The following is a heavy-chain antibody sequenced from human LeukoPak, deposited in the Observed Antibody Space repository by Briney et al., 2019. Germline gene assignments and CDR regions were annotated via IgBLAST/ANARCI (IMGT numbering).Heavy chain of an antibody. CDR1: GFTFSSYS. J-gene: IGHJ6*03. D-gene: IGHD3-9*01. Sequence: GGSLRLSCAGSGFTFSSYSMNWVRQVPGKGLEWVSFISSSSSYIYYADSVKGRFTISRDNAKNSLYLQMNSLRAEDTAVYYCARDHDWDYMDVWGKGTAVTVSS. V-gene: IGHV3-21*03. CDR2: ISSSSSYI. CDR3: ARDHDWDYMDV.